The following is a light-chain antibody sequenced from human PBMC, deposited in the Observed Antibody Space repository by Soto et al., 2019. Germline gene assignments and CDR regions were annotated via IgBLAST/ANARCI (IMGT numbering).Light chain of an antibody. CDR1: QIVSSTY. CDR2: GVS. CDR3: QQYYSERFS. Sequence: DIVLTQSPGILSLSPGESATLSCRASQIVSSTYVAWYQQKPGQPPRLLIYGVSTRATGVPDRFSSSASGTDFTPTISRLDHEDFAVYFCQQYYSERFSFGGGTKVEIK. V-gene: IGKV3-20*01. J-gene: IGKJ4*01.